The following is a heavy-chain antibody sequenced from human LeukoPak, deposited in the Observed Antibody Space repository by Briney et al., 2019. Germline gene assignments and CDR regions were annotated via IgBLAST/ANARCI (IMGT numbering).Heavy chain of an antibody. V-gene: IGHV1-2*02. D-gene: IGHD3-3*01. Sequence: ASXXVSCKASGYTFSGYYMHWVRQAPGQGIEWMGWINPNSGGTKYAQKFQGRDTITRDTSISTAYMELSRLRSDDTAVYYCATSYYDFWSYSSEYFQHWGQGTLVTVSS. CDR2: INPNSGGT. J-gene: IGHJ1*01. CDR3: ATSYYDFWSYSSEYFQH. CDR1: GYTFSGYY.